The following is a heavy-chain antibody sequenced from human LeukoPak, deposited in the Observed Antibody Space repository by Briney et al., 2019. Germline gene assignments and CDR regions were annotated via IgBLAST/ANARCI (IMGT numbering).Heavy chain of an antibody. J-gene: IGHJ4*02. V-gene: IGHV3-30*18. CDR1: GFNFSSYG. Sequence: GGSLRLSCAASGFNFSSYGMHWVRQAPGKGLEWLAVISSDASNKYFADSVKGRFTISRDNAKNTLYLQMNSLRAEDAAVYYCAQVGATGYWGRGTLVTVSS. D-gene: IGHD1-26*01. CDR2: ISSDASNK. CDR3: AQVGATGY.